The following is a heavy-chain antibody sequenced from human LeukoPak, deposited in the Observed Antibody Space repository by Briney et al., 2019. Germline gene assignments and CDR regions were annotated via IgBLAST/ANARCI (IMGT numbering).Heavy chain of an antibody. J-gene: IGHJ4*02. CDR2: IYSGGST. Sequence: GGSLRLSCAASGFTVSSNYMSWVRQAPGKGLEWVSVIYSGGSTYYADSVKGRFTISRDNAKNSLYLQMNSLRAEDTAVYYCARDKGELLDYWGQGTLVTVSS. CDR3: ARDKGELLDY. D-gene: IGHD1-26*01. V-gene: IGHV3-66*01. CDR1: GFTVSSNY.